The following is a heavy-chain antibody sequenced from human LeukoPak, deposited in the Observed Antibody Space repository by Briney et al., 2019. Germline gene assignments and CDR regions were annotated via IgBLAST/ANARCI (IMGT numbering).Heavy chain of an antibody. J-gene: IGHJ4*02. D-gene: IGHD3-22*01. CDR1: GYSFTSYW. CDR3: ARAIYDYYDSSGPFDY. Sequence: GESLKISCKGSGYSFTSYWIGWVRQMPGEGLEWMGIIYPGDSDTRYSPSFQGQVTISADKSISTAYLQWSSLKASDTAMYYCARAIYDYYDSSGPFDYWGQGTLVTVSS. V-gene: IGHV5-51*01. CDR2: IYPGDSDT.